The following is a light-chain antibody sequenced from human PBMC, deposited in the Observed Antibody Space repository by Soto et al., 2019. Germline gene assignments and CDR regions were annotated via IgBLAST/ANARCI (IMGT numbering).Light chain of an antibody. CDR1: QSVSSR. Sequence: EVVLTQCPGTLSFSPGERASLSCRASQSVSSRLAWYQHKSGQAPRLLISGASSRATGIPDRFSGSGSGTDFTLIISRLEPEDFALYYCQQYVSQPITFGQGTRLEIK. V-gene: IGKV3-20*01. CDR2: GAS. CDR3: QQYVSQPIT. J-gene: IGKJ5*01.